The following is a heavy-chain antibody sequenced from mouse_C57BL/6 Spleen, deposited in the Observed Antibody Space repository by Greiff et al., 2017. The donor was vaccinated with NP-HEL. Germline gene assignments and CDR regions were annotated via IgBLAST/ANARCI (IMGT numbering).Heavy chain of an antibody. Sequence: EVKLVESGGGLVKPGGSLKLSCAASGFTFSDYGMHWVRQAPEKGLEWVAYISSGSSTIYYADTVKGRFTISRDNAKNTLFLQMTILRSEDTSMYYCSGSSYWYAMDYWGQGTSVTVSS. J-gene: IGHJ4*01. CDR2: ISSGSSTI. CDR1: GFTFSDYG. D-gene: IGHD1-1*01. CDR3: SGSSYWYAMDY. V-gene: IGHV5-17*01.